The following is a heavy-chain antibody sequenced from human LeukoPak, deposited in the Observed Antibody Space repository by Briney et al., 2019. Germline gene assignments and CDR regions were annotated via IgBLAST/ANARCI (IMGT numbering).Heavy chain of an antibody. J-gene: IGHJ4*02. CDR3: ARWYSSGWAFDY. Sequence: PSETLTFTCTVSGVTISSDSWNWIRQPPGKGLEWIGYIHYSGSTKYNPSLKSRVTISVDTSKNQFSLKLSSVTAADTAVYYCARWYSSGWAFDYWGQGTLVTVSS. V-gene: IGHV4-59*08. CDR2: IHYSGST. CDR1: GVTISSDS. D-gene: IGHD6-19*01.